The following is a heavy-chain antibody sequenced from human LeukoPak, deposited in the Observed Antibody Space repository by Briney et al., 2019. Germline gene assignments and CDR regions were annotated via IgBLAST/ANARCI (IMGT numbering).Heavy chain of an antibody. Sequence: GGSLRLSCAASGFTFSSYGMHWVRQAPGKGLEWVAFIRYDGSNKYYADSVKGRFTISRDNSKNTLYLQMNSLRAEDTAVYYCARSVELLFRYVFDIWGQGTMVTVSS. CDR1: GFTFSSYG. D-gene: IGHD2-2*01. CDR3: ARSVELLFRYVFDI. J-gene: IGHJ3*02. CDR2: IRYDGSNK. V-gene: IGHV3-30*02.